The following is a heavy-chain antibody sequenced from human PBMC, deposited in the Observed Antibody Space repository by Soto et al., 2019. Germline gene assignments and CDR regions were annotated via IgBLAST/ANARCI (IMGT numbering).Heavy chain of an antibody. CDR2: IYHSGST. CDR3: AKRSLRRLRFVETH. V-gene: IGHV4-4*02. Sequence: PSETLSLTCAVSGDSMTNTNCWSCVRQPPGKGLEWIGEIYHSGSTNYNPSLRSRVTMSVDKSKNQFSLNLTSVTAADTAVYYCAKRSLRRLRFVETHWGQGTLVTVSS. D-gene: IGHD3-3*01. J-gene: IGHJ4*02. CDR1: GDSMTNTNC.